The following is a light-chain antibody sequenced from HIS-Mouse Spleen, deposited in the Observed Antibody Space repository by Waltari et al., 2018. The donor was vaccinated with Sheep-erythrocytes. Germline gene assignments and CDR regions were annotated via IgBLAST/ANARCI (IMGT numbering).Light chain of an antibody. V-gene: IGLV2-11*01. CDR1: SSDVGVYNY. CDR3: CSYAGSYNHV. CDR2: DVS. J-gene: IGLJ1*01. Sequence: QSALTQPRSVSGSPGQSVTISCTGTSSDVGVYNYVSWYQQHPGKAPKLMIYDVSKRPSGVPDRFSASKSGNTASLTISGLQAEDEADYYCCSYAGSYNHVFATGTKVTVL.